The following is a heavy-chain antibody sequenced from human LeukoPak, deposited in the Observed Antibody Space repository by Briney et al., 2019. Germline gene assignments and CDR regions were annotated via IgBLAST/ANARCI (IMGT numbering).Heavy chain of an antibody. CDR1: GFTFSSYE. D-gene: IGHD6-19*01. Sequence: RPGGSLRLSCAASGFTFSSYEMNWVRQAPGKGLEWVSYISSSRSTIYYADSVKGRFTISRDNAKNSLYLQMNSLRAEDTAVYYFARAAVAGWGYNWFDPWGQGTLVTVSS. V-gene: IGHV3-48*03. CDR3: ARAAVAGWGYNWFDP. J-gene: IGHJ5*02. CDR2: ISSSRSTI.